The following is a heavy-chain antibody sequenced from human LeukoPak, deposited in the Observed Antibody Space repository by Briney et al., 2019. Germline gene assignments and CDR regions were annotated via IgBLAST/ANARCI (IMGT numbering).Heavy chain of an antibody. D-gene: IGHD6-13*01. J-gene: IGHJ6*03. CDR3: ARTRTGQQLVVPYYYYYYMDV. V-gene: IGHV4-61*02. CDR2: IYTSGST. CDR1: GGSISSGSYY. Sequence: SETLSLTCTVSGGSISSGSYYWSWIRQPAGKGLEWIGRIYTSGSTNYNPSLKSRVTISVDTSKNQFSLKLSSATAADTAVYYCARTRTGQQLVVPYYYYYYMDVWGKGTTVTISS.